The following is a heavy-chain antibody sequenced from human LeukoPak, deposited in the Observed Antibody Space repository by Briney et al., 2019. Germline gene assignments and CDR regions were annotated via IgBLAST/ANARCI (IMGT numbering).Heavy chain of an antibody. J-gene: IGHJ6*03. CDR3: ARGYTHFYYYYMDV. Sequence: GGSLKLSCAASGFTFSSHEMNWVRQAPGKGLEWVSSISSSSSYIYYADSVKGRFTISRDNAKNSLYLQMNSLRAEDTAVYYCARGYTHFYYYYMDVWGKGTTVTVSS. CDR1: GFTFSSHE. V-gene: IGHV3-21*01. CDR2: ISSSSSYI. D-gene: IGHD5-24*01.